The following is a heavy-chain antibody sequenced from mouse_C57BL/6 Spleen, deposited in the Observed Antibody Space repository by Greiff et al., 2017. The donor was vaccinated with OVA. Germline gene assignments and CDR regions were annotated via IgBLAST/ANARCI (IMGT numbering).Heavy chain of an antibody. CDR1: GYTFTSYW. CDR2: IHPNSGST. J-gene: IGHJ2*01. CDR3: ARSKGYSNLDY. Sequence: QVQLQQPGAELVKPGASVKLSCKASGYTFTSYWMHWVKQRPGQGLEWIGMIHPNSGSTNYNEKFKSKATLTVDKSSSTAYMQLSSLTSEDSAVYYCARSKGYSNLDYWGQGTTLTVSS. V-gene: IGHV1-64*01. D-gene: IGHD2-5*01.